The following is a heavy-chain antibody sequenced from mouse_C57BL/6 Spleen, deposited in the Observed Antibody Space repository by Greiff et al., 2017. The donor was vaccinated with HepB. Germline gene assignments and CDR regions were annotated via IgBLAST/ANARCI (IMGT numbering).Heavy chain of an antibody. Sequence: VQLQQPGAELVKPGASVKLSCKASGYTFTSYWLHWVKQRPGRGLEWIGRIDPNSGGTKYNEKFKSKATLTVDKPSSTAYMQLSSLTSEDSAVYYCARSETFITTRAMDYWGQGTSVTVSS. CDR3: ARSETFITTRAMDY. J-gene: IGHJ4*01. D-gene: IGHD1-1*01. CDR2: IDPNSGGT. V-gene: IGHV1-72*01. CDR1: GYTFTSYW.